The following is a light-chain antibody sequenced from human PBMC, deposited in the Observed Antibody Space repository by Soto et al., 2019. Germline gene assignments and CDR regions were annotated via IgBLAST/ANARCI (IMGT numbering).Light chain of an antibody. CDR2: DVS. Sequence: QSVLTQPRSVSGSPGQSVIISCTGTSNDVGAYNYVSWYQQHPGKAPRLVIYDVSKRPSGVPARFSGSKSGNTASLTISGLQADDEAEYFCCSYAVRDTFYVFGTGTKLTVL. V-gene: IGLV2-11*01. CDR1: SNDVGAYNY. J-gene: IGLJ1*01. CDR3: CSYAVRDTFYV.